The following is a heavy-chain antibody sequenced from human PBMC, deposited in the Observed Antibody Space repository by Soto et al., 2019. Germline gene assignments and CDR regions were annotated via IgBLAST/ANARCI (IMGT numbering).Heavy chain of an antibody. CDR2: IKSKTDGGTT. CDR3: TTDQRYCSSTSGYRNDSYYYYMDV. V-gene: IGHV3-15*01. Sequence: EVQLVESGGGLVKPGGSLRLSCAASGFTFSNAWMSWVRQAPGKGLEWVGRIKSKTDGGTTDYAAPVKGRFTISRDDSKNTLYLQMNSLKPGDTAVYYCTTDQRYCSSTSGYRNDSYYYYMDVWCKGTTVTVSS. D-gene: IGHD2-2*01. J-gene: IGHJ6*03. CDR1: GFTFSNAW.